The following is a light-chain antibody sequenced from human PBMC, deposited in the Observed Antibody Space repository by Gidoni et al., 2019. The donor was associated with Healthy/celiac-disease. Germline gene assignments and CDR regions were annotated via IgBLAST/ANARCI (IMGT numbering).Light chain of an antibody. CDR1: QSISSW. V-gene: IGKV1-5*01. CDR3: QHDT. Sequence: DIQMTQSPSTLSASVGDRVTITCRASQSISSWLAWYQQKPGKAPKLLIYDASSLESGVPSRFSGSGSGTEFTLTISSLQPDDFATYYCQHDTFXQXTKLEIK. J-gene: IGKJ2*01. CDR2: DAS.